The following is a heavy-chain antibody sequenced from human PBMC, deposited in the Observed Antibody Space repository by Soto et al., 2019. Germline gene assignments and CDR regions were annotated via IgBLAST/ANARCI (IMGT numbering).Heavy chain of an antibody. CDR2: IGREGNLK. D-gene: IGHD2-2*01. CDR3: AREGAIVVIPAAPEF. V-gene: IGHV3-30*03. Sequence: QEQLVGSGGDVVQPGRSLRLSCAASGFTFSSHSMHWVRQVPGKGLEWVGVIGREGNLKYYADSVKGRFAMSRDNSKNTLYLQMDSLRVEDTGVYYCAREGAIVVIPAAPEFWGQGTLVTVSS. J-gene: IGHJ1*01. CDR1: GFTFSSHS.